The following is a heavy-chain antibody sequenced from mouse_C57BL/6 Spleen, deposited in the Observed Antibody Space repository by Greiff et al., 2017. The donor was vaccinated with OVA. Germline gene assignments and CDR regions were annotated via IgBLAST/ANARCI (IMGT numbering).Heavy chain of an antibody. V-gene: IGHV1-22*01. J-gene: IGHJ2*01. CDR2: INPNNGGT. CDR1: GYTFTDYN. Sequence: VKPGASVKMSCKASGYTFTDYNMHWVKQSHGKSLEWIGYINPNNGGTSYNHKYKGKATLTVKKSSSTASMELRSLTSEDSAVYYCARISRTYDYGSSYEDFDYWGQGTTLTVSS. D-gene: IGHD1-1*01. CDR3: ARISRTYDYGSSYEDFDY.